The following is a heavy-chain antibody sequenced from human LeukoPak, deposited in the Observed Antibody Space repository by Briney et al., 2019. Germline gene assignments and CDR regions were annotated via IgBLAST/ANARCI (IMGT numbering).Heavy chain of an antibody. Sequence: SETLSLTCAVSGGSISSSSYYWGWVRQPPGKGLEWIGSIYYSGSTYYNPSLKSRVTISVDTSKNQFSLKLSSVTAADTAVYYCERYDWGAFDIWGQGTMVTVSS. CDR1: GGSISSSSYY. J-gene: IGHJ3*02. D-gene: IGHD3-16*01. CDR3: ERYDWGAFDI. CDR2: IYYSGST. V-gene: IGHV4-39*01.